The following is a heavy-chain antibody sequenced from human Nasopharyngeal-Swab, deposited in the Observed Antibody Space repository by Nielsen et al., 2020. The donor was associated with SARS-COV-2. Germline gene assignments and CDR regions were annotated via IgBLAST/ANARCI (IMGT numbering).Heavy chain of an antibody. CDR1: EYTFSSYG. D-gene: IGHD2-2*01. Sequence: ASVNVSCKASEYTFSSYGISWVRQAPGQGLEWMGWISAYNGNTNYAQNLQGRVTMTTDTSTSTAYMELRSLRSDDTAVYYCARVVPRGAFDIWGQGTMVTVSS. CDR3: ARVVPRGAFDI. CDR2: ISAYNGNT. V-gene: IGHV1-18*01. J-gene: IGHJ3*02.